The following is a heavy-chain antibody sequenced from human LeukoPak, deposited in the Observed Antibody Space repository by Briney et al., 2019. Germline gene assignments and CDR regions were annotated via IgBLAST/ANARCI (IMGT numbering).Heavy chain of an antibody. CDR2: INPNSDGT. J-gene: IGHJ4*02. CDR1: GYTFTGYY. D-gene: IGHD6-19*01. CDR3: ARDLLDSSGSDFDY. Sequence: ASVKVSCKASGYTFTGYYMHRVRQAPGQGLEWMGWINPNSDGTNYAQKFQGRVTMTRDTSISTAYMELSRLRSDDTAVYYCARDLLDSSGSDFDYWGQGTLVTVSS. V-gene: IGHV1-2*02.